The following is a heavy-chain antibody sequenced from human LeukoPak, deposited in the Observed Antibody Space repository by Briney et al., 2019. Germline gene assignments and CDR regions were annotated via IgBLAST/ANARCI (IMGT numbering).Heavy chain of an antibody. CDR1: GFTFTNYD. D-gene: IGHD3-10*01. CDR2: MNPINGNT. CDR3: VRDGEGVAISVNYWFAP. Sequence: ASVNVSCKATGFTFTNYDINWVRQATGQGLEWMGWMNPINGNTGYAQKFQGRVTMTRDTSISTAYMELRSLTSEDTAVYYCVRDGEGVAISVNYWFAPWGQGTLVTVSS. V-gene: IGHV1-8*01. J-gene: IGHJ5*02.